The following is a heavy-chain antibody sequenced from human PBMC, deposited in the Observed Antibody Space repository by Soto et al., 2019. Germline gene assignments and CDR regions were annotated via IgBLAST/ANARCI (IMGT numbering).Heavy chain of an antibody. V-gene: IGHV3-74*01. CDR2: ITSDGSNT. Sequence: EVLLVASGGGLVQTGGSLRLSCAASGFAFRGYWMHWVRQGPGTGLVWVSRITSDGSNTIYADSVKGRFTVSRDNAKNTLYLQLHSLSAEDTAVYYCVRENAPIAATGNRFDPWGQGTLVTFSS. CDR1: GFAFRGYW. J-gene: IGHJ5*02. CDR3: VRENAPIAATGNRFDP. D-gene: IGHD6-13*01.